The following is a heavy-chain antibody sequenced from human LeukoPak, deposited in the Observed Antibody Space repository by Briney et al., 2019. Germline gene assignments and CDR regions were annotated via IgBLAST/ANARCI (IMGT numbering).Heavy chain of an antibody. CDR3: ARDRGWIQHDI. V-gene: IGHV3-7*01. J-gene: IGHJ3*02. CDR2: IKGDGSAK. D-gene: IGHD5-18*01. Sequence: GGSLRLSCAASGFAFSDSWMTWIRQAPGKGLEWVAFIKGDGSAKKYVDSVKGRFTISRDNAKNSLFLQMNSLRAEDTAVYYCARDRGWIQHDIWGQGTMVTVSS. CDR1: GFAFSDSW.